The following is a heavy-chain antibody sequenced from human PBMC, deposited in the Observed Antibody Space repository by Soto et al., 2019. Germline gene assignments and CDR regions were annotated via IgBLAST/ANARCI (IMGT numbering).Heavy chain of an antibody. CDR3: ARISVDTAMADYYYYGMDV. V-gene: IGHV1-69*13. J-gene: IGHJ6*02. Sequence: SVKVSCKASGGTFSSYAISWVRQAPGQGLEWMGGIIPIFGTANYAQKFQGRVTITADESTSTAHMELSSLRSEDTAVYYCARISVDTAMADYYYYGMDVWGQGTTVTVSS. CDR2: IIPIFGTA. D-gene: IGHD5-18*01. CDR1: GGTFSSYA.